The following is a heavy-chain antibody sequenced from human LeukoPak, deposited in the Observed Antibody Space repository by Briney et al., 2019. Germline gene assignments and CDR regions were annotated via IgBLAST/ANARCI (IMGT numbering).Heavy chain of an antibody. CDR2: TYYRARGYN. CDR3: TSTQNPADAIRDSSSIYYYDGMDV. D-gene: IGHD6-6*01. CDR1: GDSVSSNSAA. Sequence: SQTLSLTCALSGDSVSSNSAAWSWIRQPPSRGLEWLGRTYYRARGYNDYALSVEIRITINPDTSKYQFSLQLNSLTPDDTAVYYYTSTQNPADAIRDSSSIYYYDGMDVWGQGTTVTVSS. V-gene: IGHV6-1*01. J-gene: IGHJ6*02.